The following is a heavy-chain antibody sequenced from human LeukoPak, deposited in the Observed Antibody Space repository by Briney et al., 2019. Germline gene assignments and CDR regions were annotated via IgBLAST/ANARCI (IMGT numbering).Heavy chain of an antibody. J-gene: IGHJ4*02. V-gene: IGHV4-59*08. Sequence: SETLSLTCTVSGGSISSYYWSWIRQPPGKGLEWIGYIYYSGSTNYNPSLKSRVTISVDTSKNQFSLKLSSVTAADTAVYYCARHQRGGTLRYFDWLSRRGAFDYWGQGTLVTVSS. CDR2: IYYSGST. CDR1: GGSISSYY. CDR3: ARHQRGGTLRYFDWLSRRGAFDY. D-gene: IGHD3-9*01.